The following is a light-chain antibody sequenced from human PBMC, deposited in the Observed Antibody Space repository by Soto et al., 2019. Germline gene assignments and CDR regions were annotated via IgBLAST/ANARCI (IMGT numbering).Light chain of an antibody. Sequence: EIVMTQSPATLSVSPGDRATLSCRASQSVFSILAWYQQKPGQAPRLLIYGAATRATGIPARFSGSGSGTEFTLTISSLQSEDFAVYYCQQYHNWPAFGQGTKVEIK. J-gene: IGKJ1*01. V-gene: IGKV3-15*01. CDR1: QSVFSI. CDR3: QQYHNWPA. CDR2: GAA.